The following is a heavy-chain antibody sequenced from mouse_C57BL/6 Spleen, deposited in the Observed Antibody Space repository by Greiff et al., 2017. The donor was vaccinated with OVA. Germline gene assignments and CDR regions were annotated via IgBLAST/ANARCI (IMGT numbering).Heavy chain of an antibody. Sequence: QVQLKESGAELARPGASVKLSCKASGYTFTSYGISWVKQRTGQGLEWIGEIYPRSGNTYYNEKFKGKATLTADKSSSTAYMELRSLTSEDSAVYFCARWDYGNLYAMDYWGQGTSVTVSS. CDR2: IYPRSGNT. V-gene: IGHV1-81*01. D-gene: IGHD2-1*01. J-gene: IGHJ4*01. CDR1: GYTFTSYG. CDR3: ARWDYGNLYAMDY.